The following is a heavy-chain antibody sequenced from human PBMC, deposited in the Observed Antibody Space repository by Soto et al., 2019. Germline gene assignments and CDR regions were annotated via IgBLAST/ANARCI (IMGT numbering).Heavy chain of an antibody. Sequence: QVQLVQSGAEVKKPGASVKVSCKASGYTFTSHGATWVRQAPGQGLEWMGWISGYNGDTNYAQKFRGRVTMTTDTSRNIAYMELRSLISDDTAVYFCVTGGSSSSWYGFNWGQGTLVTVSS. D-gene: IGHD6-13*01. CDR2: ISGYNGDT. J-gene: IGHJ4*02. CDR1: GYTFTSHG. V-gene: IGHV1-18*04. CDR3: VTGGSSSSWYGFN.